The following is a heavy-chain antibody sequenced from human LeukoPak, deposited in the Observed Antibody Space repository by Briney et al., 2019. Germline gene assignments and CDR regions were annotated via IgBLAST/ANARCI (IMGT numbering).Heavy chain of an antibody. D-gene: IGHD6-19*01. CDR3: ARGRGEWLVLNYFDY. V-gene: IGHV4-59*01. Sequence: SETLSLTCTVSGGSISSYYWSWIRQPPGKGLEWIGYIYYSGSTNYNPSLKSRVTISVDTSKNQSSLKLSSVTAADTAVYYCARGRGEWLVLNYFDYWGQGTLVTVSS. J-gene: IGHJ4*02. CDR2: IYYSGST. CDR1: GGSISSYY.